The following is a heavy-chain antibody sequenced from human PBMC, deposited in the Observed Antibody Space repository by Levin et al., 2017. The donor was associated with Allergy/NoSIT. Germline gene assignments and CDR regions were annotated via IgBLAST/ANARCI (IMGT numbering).Heavy chain of an antibody. D-gene: IGHD3-10*01. Sequence: SCAASGFTFSSYAMHWVRQAPGKGLEWVAVISYDGSNKYYADSVKGRFTISRDNSKNTLYLQMNSLRAEDTAVYYCARVLPASESAFDIWGQGTMVTVSS. J-gene: IGHJ3*02. V-gene: IGHV3-30-3*01. CDR2: ISYDGSNK. CDR1: GFTFSSYA. CDR3: ARVLPASESAFDI.